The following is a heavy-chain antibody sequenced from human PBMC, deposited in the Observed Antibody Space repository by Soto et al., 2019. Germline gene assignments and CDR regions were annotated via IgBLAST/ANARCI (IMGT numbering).Heavy chain of an antibody. CDR1: GLSLITGGVV. J-gene: IGHJ6*02. Sequence: SGPTLVNPTQTLTLTCTFSGLSLITGGVVVGWIRQPPGKALEWLALIYWNDDKRYSPSLKSRLTITKDTSKNQVVLTMTNMDPVDTATYFCAHSTAMDPILHGMDVWGQGTTVTVSS. V-gene: IGHV2-5*01. D-gene: IGHD2-15*01. CDR2: IYWNDDK. CDR3: AHSTAMDPILHGMDV.